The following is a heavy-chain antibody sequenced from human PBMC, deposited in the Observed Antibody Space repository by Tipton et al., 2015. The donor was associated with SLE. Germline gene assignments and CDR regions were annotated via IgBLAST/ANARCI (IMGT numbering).Heavy chain of an antibody. J-gene: IGHJ3*02. CDR1: GFTVSSNY. V-gene: IGHV3-53*01. CDR3: ARAHDDSSGDDAFDI. Sequence: SLRLSCAASGFTVSSNYMSWVRQAPGKGLEWVSVIYSGGSTYYADSVKGRFTISRDNSKNTLYLQMNSLRAEDTAVYYCARAHDDSSGDDAFDIWGQGTMVTVSS. CDR2: IYSGGST. D-gene: IGHD3-22*01.